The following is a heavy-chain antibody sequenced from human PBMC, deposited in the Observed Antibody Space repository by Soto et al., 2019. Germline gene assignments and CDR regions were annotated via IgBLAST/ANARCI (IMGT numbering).Heavy chain of an antibody. D-gene: IGHD6-19*01. CDR2: IYPADSDT. Sequence: LGESLKISCNASGYSFTNYWICWVRQLPCKGLEWMGIIYPADSDTIYSPSFQGQVTISADKSISTAYLQWTSLKASDTAMYYCARPPYSSTSWYFDLWGRGTLVTVSS. CDR1: GYSFTNYW. J-gene: IGHJ2*01. V-gene: IGHV5-51*01. CDR3: ARPPYSSTSWYFDL.